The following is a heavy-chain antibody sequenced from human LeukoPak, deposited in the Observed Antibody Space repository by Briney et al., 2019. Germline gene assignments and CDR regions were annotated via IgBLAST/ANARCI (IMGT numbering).Heavy chain of an antibody. J-gene: IGHJ3*02. CDR2: ISPYNGST. Sequence: RASVKVSRKASGYTLTRYGIRWVRQAAGQRLEWMGWISPYNGSTDYPQKLQGKVTIPTGTSTRTAFLEVRSLRAVDPALYLCARSVNRYSSRWHDAFDIWGEGKMVSASS. D-gene: IGHD6-13*01. CDR1: GYTLTRYG. CDR3: ARSVNRYSSRWHDAFDI. V-gene: IGHV1-18*01.